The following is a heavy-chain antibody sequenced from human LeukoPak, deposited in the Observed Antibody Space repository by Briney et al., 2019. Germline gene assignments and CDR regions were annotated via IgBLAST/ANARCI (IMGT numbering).Heavy chain of an antibody. CDR3: VREREGSNSEH. V-gene: IGHV3-53*01. CDR1: GFTVSSNY. CDR2: IYSDGNT. Sequence: GGSLRLSCAASGFTVSSNYMTWVRQAPGKGLEWVSTIYSDGNTYYPDSVKGRFTISRDGSKNTLYLQLNSLRTEDTAIYYCVREREGSNSEHWGQGTLVTVSS. J-gene: IGHJ1*01. D-gene: IGHD1-26*01.